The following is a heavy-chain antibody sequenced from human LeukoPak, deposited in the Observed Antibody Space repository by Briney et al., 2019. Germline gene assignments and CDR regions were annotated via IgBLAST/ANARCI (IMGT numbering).Heavy chain of an antibody. CDR2: IYYSGTT. J-gene: IGHJ4*02. D-gene: IGHD4-17*01. CDR1: GGAISSSSYY. CDR3: ARQTVTTTRSFDY. Sequence: SETLSLTCTVSGGAISSSSYYWGWIRQPPGKGLEWIGNIYYSGTTYYNPSLKSRVTIFVDTSRNQFSLKLSSVTAADTAVYYCARQTVTTTRSFDYWGRGTLVTVSS. V-gene: IGHV4-39*01.